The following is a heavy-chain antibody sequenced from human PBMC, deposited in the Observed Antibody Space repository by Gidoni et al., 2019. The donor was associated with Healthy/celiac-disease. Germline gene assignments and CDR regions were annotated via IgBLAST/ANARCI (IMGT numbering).Heavy chain of an antibody. CDR1: GFTFSSYG. Sequence: QVQLVESGGGVVQPGRSLRLSCAASGFTFSSYGMHWVRQAPGKGLEWVAVIWYDGSNKYYADSVKGRFTISRDNSKNTLYLQMNSLRAEDTAVYYCARDQGLGEECGGDCHYYYYGMDVWGQGTTVTVSS. J-gene: IGHJ6*02. D-gene: IGHD2-21*02. CDR3: ARDQGLGEECGGDCHYYYYGMDV. CDR2: IWYDGSNK. V-gene: IGHV3-33*01.